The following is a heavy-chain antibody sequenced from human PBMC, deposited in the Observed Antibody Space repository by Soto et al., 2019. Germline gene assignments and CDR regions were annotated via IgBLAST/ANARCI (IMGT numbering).Heavy chain of an antibody. D-gene: IGHD3-16*02. CDR1: GFTFSSYA. CDR2: ISCDGSNK. CDR3: ARDPDYDYVWGSYRYHDY. J-gene: IGHJ4*02. V-gene: IGHV3-30-3*01. Sequence: GGSLRLSCAASGFTFSSYAMHWVRQAPGKGLEWVAVISCDGSNKYYADSVKGRFTISRDNSKNTLYLQMNSLRAEDTAVYYCARDPDYDYVWGSYRYHDYWGQGTLVTVSS.